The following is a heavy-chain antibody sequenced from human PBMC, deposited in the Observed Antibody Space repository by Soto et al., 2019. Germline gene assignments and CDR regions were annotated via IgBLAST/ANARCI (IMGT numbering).Heavy chain of an antibody. CDR2: IWYDGSKT. V-gene: IGHV3-33*03. D-gene: IGHD6-13*01. Sequence: QVHLVESGGGVVQPGTSLRLACAASGFRFSGYGMQWVRQTPGKGLEWVGVIWYDGSKTFYADSVKGRFTISRDNSNNNVLLQMDSRRAEDTAVYRCVTDIGGGSWYALAYWGPGSLVTVSS. CDR1: GFRFSGYG. CDR3: VTDIGGGSWYALAY. J-gene: IGHJ4*02.